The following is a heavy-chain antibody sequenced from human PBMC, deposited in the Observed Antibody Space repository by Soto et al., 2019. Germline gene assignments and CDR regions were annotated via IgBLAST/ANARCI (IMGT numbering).Heavy chain of an antibody. CDR2: INTGNGDT. Sequence: QVQLVQSGAEVQKPGASVKLSCKASGYTFTTYSMHWVRQAPGQSLEWLGWINTGNGDTRYPQKFQGRVTVTRDTSASTVYMELSSLNSEDTAVCYCARDRVGNDYWGQGTQVTVSS. J-gene: IGHJ4*02. V-gene: IGHV1-3*04. CDR1: GYTFTTYS. CDR3: ARDRVGNDY.